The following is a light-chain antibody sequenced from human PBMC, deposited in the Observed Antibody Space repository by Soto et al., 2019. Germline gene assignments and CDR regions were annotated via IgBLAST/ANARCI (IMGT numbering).Light chain of an antibody. CDR1: SSNVGNNY. CDR2: DDN. J-gene: IGLJ1*01. V-gene: IGLV1-51*01. CDR3: GAWDTSVSAGRRV. Sequence: QSVLTQPPSVSAAPGQKVTISCSGSSSNVGNNYVSWYQLLPGTAPKLLIYDDNKRPSGIPDRFSGSKSGTSATLDITGLQTGDEADYYCGAWDTSVSAGRRVFGTGTKLTVL.